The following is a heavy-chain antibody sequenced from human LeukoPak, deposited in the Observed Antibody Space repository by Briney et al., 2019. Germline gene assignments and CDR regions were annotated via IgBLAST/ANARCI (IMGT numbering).Heavy chain of an antibody. CDR1: GYTFSSYD. Sequence: ASVKVSCKASGYTFSSYDINWVRQATGQGLEWMGWMNPNSGNTGYAQKFQGRLNMTRNTSISTVYMELSSLRSEDTAVYYCARRVGSGWPVQHWGQGTLVTVSS. V-gene: IGHV1-8*01. CDR3: ARRVGSGWPVQH. D-gene: IGHD6-19*01. J-gene: IGHJ1*01. CDR2: MNPNSGNT.